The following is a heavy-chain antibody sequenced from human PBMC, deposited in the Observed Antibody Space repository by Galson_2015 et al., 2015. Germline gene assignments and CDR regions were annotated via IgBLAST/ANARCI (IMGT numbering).Heavy chain of an antibody. CDR2: IYYSGSA. D-gene: IGHD4-17*01. CDR3: ARGRWDGDYVWFDP. Sequence: QTLSLTCTVSGGSISSGGYYWSWIRQHPGKGLEWIGYIYYSGSAYYNPSLKSRVTISVDTSKNQFSLKLSSVTAADTAVYYCARGRWDGDYVWFDPWGQGTLVTVSS. V-gene: IGHV4-31*03. J-gene: IGHJ5*02. CDR1: GGSISSGGYY.